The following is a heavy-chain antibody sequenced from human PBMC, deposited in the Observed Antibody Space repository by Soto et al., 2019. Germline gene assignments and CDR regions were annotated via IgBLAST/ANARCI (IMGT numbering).Heavy chain of an antibody. CDR3: ARGSRHPQYGMDV. J-gene: IGHJ6*02. Sequence: EVQLVESGGGLVQPGGSLRRSCAASGFTFTYYTMNWVRQAPGKGLEWVSYISSGSGNKHYADSVKGRFTISRDNANNSLYLQMNSLRDEDTAVYYCARGSRHPQYGMDVWGQGTTVTVSS. V-gene: IGHV3-48*02. CDR1: GFTFTYYT. CDR2: ISSGSGNK.